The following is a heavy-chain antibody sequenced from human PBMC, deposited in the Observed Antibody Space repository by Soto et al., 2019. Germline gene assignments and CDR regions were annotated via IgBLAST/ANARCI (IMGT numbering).Heavy chain of an antibody. D-gene: IGHD2-2*02. CDR2: IGTAGDT. CDR1: GFTFSSYD. V-gene: IGHV3-13*01. CDR3: ARGVVPAAIGTSYYYGMDV. J-gene: IGHJ6*02. Sequence: EVQLVESGGGLVQPGGSLRLSCAASGFTFSSYDMHWVRQATGKGLEWVSAIGTAGDTYYPGSVKGRFTISRENAKNSLYLQMNSLRAGDTAVYYCARGVVPAAIGTSYYYGMDVWGQGTTVTVSS.